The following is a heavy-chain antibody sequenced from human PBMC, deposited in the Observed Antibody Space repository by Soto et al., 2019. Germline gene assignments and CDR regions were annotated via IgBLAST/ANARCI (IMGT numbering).Heavy chain of an antibody. J-gene: IGHJ6*02. V-gene: IGHV3-11*05. CDR3: ARGSRMREVVTNFYYYGMDV. Sequence: GSLRLSCAASGFTFSDHSVSWIRQAPGKGLECVSYISRGRSYTNYADSVKGRFTISRDNAKNSLYLQMNSLRAEDTAVYYCARGSRMREVVTNFYYYGMDVWGQGTTVTVSS. CDR1: GFTFSDHS. CDR2: ISRGRSYT. D-gene: IGHD2-2*01.